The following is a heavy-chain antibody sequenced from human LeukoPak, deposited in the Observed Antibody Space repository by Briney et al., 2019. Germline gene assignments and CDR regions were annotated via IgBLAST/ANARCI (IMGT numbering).Heavy chain of an antibody. CDR1: GYTFTSYG. CDR3: ARDRPDIVVVVAAPRYGMDV. CDR2: ISAYNGNT. D-gene: IGHD2-15*01. V-gene: IGHV1-18*01. Sequence: ASVKVSCKASGYTFTSYGISWVRQAPGQGLERMGWISAYNGNTNYAQKLQGRVTMTTDTSTSTAYMELRSLRSDDTAVYYCARDRPDIVVVVAAPRYGMDVWGQGTTVTVSS. J-gene: IGHJ6*02.